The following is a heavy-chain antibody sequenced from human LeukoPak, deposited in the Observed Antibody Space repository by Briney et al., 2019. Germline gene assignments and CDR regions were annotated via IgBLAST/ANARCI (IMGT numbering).Heavy chain of an antibody. CDR3: ARVKGRLSWFDP. CDR2: IYYSGST. Sequence: SETLSLTCTVSGGSIRSYYWSWIRQPPGKGLEWIGYIYYSGSTNYNPSLKSRVTISVDTSKNQFSLKLSSVAAADTAVYYCARVKGRLSWFDPWGQGTLFTVSS. CDR1: GGSIRSYY. J-gene: IGHJ5*02. V-gene: IGHV4-59*08.